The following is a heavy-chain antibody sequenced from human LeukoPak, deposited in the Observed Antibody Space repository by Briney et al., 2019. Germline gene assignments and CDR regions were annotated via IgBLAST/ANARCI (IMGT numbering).Heavy chain of an antibody. CDR1: GYTFTSYG. CDR3: ARAAAGRFVNFRPDY. V-gene: IGHV1-18*01. J-gene: IGHJ4*02. D-gene: IGHD6-13*01. CDR2: ISAYNGNT. Sequence: ASVKVSCKASGYTFTSYGISWVRQAPGQGLEWMGWISAYNGNTNYAQKLQGRVTMTTDTSTSTAYMELRSLRSDDTAVYYCARAAAGRFVNFRPDYWGQGTLVTVSS.